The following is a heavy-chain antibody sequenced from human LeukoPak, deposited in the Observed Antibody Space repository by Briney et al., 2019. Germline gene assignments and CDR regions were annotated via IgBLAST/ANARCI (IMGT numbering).Heavy chain of an antibody. CDR3: ARDRGHDYGDYALGGAFDI. Sequence: ASVKVSCKASGYTFTGYYMHWVRQAPGQGLEWMGWINPNSGGTNYAQKFQGWVTMNRDTSISTAYMELSRLRSDDTAVYYCARDRGHDYGDYALGGAFDIWGQGTMVTVSS. CDR1: GYTFTGYY. CDR2: INPNSGGT. V-gene: IGHV1-2*04. D-gene: IGHD4-17*01. J-gene: IGHJ3*02.